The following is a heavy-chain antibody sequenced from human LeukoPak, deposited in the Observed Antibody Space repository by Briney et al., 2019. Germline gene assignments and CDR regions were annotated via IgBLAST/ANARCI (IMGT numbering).Heavy chain of an antibody. CDR2: IKSKTDGGTT. D-gene: IGHD6-13*01. CDR3: TTAEIAAAGIDY. J-gene: IGHJ4*02. Sequence: GGSLRLSCAASGFTFSSYWMSWVRQAPGKGLEWVGRIKSKTDGGTTDYAAPVKGRFTISRDDSKTTLYLQMNSLKTEDTAVYYCTTAEIAAAGIDYWGQGTLVTVSS. V-gene: IGHV3-15*01. CDR1: GFTFSSYW.